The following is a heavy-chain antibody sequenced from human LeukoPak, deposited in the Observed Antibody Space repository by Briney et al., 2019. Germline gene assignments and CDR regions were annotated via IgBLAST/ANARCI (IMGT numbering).Heavy chain of an antibody. J-gene: IGHJ4*02. D-gene: IGHD3-3*01. Sequence: TSETLSLTCTVSGGSISSSSYYWGWIRQPPGKGLEGIESIYYSGSIYYNLSLKSRVTISVDTSKTQFSLKLSSVTAADTAVYYCARLPVFGVTQLADYWGQGTLVTVSS. CDR1: GGSISSSSYY. CDR3: ARLPVFGVTQLADY. V-gene: IGHV4-39*01. CDR2: IYYSGSI.